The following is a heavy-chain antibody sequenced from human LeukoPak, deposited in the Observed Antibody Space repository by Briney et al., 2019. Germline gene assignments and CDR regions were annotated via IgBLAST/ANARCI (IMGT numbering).Heavy chain of an antibody. J-gene: IGHJ6*02. CDR1: GGSFSGYY. V-gene: IGHV4-34*01. CDR2: TDHSGST. Sequence: SETLSLTCAVYGGSFSGYYWSWIHQPPGKGLEWIGETDHSGSTNYNPSLRSRVTISVDTSKNQFSLKLSSVTAADTAVYYCARAGRVDTPNYGMDVWGQGTTVTVSS. CDR3: ARAGRVDTPNYGMDV. D-gene: IGHD5-18*01.